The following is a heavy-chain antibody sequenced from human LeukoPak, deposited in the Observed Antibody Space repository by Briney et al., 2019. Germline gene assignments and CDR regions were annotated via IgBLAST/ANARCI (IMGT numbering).Heavy chain of an antibody. CDR3: ARLDKGPYYYGMDV. J-gene: IGHJ6*02. Sequence: GGSLRLSCAASGFTFSSYGMHWVRQAPGKGLEWVAVIWYDGSNKYYADSVKGRFTISRDNSKNTLYLQMNSLRAEDTAVYYCARLDKGPYYYGMDVWGQGTTVTVSS. CDR1: GFTFSSYG. D-gene: IGHD2-2*03. CDR2: IWYDGSNK. V-gene: IGHV3-33*01.